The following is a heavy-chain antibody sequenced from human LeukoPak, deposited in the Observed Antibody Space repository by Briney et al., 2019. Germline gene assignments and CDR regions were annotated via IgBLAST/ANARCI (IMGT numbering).Heavy chain of an antibody. J-gene: IGHJ5*02. CDR3: ARDSGTTGEVKFDP. CDR2: ISGSGTI. Sequence: SETLSLTCTVSGGSIHSYWSWIRQPAGKGLEWIGRISGSGTITYNPALQSRLTLSIDTSKNQFSLKLMSVTAADTAVYYCARDSGTTGEVKFDPWGQGTLVTVSS. CDR1: GGSIHSY. V-gene: IGHV4-4*07. D-gene: IGHD3-10*01.